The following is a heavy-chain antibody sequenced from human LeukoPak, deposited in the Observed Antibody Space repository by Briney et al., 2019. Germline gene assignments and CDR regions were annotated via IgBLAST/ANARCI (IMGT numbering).Heavy chain of an antibody. J-gene: IGHJ4*02. CDR1: GFSFGYYG. CDR2: INWNGDST. CDR3: ARKSYYDILTNSYNGYFDY. V-gene: IGHV3-20*04. Sequence: PGGSLRLSCAASGFSFGYYGMTWVRQAPGKGLEWVSPINWNGDSTNYADSVRGRFTISRDNAKDSLYLQMNSLRAEDTALYYCARKSYYDILTNSYNGYFDYWGQGDHVTDSS. D-gene: IGHD3-9*01.